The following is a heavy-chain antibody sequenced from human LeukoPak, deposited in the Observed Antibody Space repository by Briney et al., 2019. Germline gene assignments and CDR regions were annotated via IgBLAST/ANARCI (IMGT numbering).Heavy chain of an antibody. CDR2: IKHDGRVK. V-gene: IGHV3-7*01. D-gene: IGHD3-3*01. J-gene: IGHJ4*02. Sequence: GGSLRLSCAASGFAFSTHWMDWVRQPPGKGLEWVGNIKHDGRVKHYVDSVRGRFTLSRDNARNSVYLQINALRVEDTAVYYCTRDFVFWGQGTLVTASS. CDR1: GFAFSTHW. CDR3: TRDFVF.